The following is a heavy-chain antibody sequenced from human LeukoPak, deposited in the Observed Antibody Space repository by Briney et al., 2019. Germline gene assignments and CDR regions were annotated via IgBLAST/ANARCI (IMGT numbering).Heavy chain of an antibody. V-gene: IGHV3-74*01. Sequence: GGSLRLSCAASGFTLSDYWMSWVRQAPGKGLVWVSRINSDGSSTSYADSVKGRFTIPRDNAKNTLYLQMNSLRAEDTAVYYCARDAVVTSYFDYWGQGTLVTVSS. D-gene: IGHD4-23*01. CDR2: INSDGSST. J-gene: IGHJ4*02. CDR1: GFTLSDYW. CDR3: ARDAVVTSYFDY.